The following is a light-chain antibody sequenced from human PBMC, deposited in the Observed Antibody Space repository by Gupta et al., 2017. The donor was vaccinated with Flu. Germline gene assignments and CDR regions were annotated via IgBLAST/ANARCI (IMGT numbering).Light chain of an antibody. J-gene: IGKJ4*01. CDR3: QQRNSPLT. CDR1: QDISSF. CDR2: AAS. Sequence: DIQLTQSPSFLSASVGDRVTITCRASQDISSFLGWYQQKPGKAPKLLTYAASTLQSGVPSRFSGSGSGTEFTLTISTLQSEDFGTYYCQQRNSPLTFGGGTKVEIK. V-gene: IGKV1-9*01.